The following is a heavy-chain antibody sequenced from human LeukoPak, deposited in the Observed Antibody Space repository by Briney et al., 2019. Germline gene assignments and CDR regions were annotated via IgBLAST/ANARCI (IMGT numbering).Heavy chain of an antibody. J-gene: IGHJ6*02. CDR3: ARDGENGYGYMGYYGMDV. D-gene: IGHD5-12*01. V-gene: IGHV1-2*02. CDR2: INPNSGGT. Sequence: ASVKVSCKASGYSFTNCYIHWVRQGPGQGLEWMGWINPNSGGTNYAQKFQGRVTMTRDTSISTAYMELSRLRSDDTAVYYCARDGENGYGYMGYYGMDVWGQGTTATVSS. CDR1: GYSFTNCY.